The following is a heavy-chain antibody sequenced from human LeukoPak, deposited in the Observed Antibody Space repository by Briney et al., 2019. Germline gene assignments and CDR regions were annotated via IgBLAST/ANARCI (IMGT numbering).Heavy chain of an antibody. Sequence: PGGSVRLPCVASGFTFDDYGMGWVRQAPGKGLEWVSGTNWNGGSTGYAASVRGRFTISRDNAKKSLYLQMNSLRAEDAALYYCARASRRDGYNYNYWGQGTLVTVSP. V-gene: IGHV3-20*04. D-gene: IGHD5-24*01. CDR2: TNWNGGST. J-gene: IGHJ4*02. CDR1: GFTFDDYG. CDR3: ARASRRDGYNYNY.